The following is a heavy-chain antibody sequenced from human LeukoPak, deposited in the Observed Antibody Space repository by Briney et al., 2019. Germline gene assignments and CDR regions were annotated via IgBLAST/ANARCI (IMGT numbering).Heavy chain of an antibody. J-gene: IGHJ4*02. CDR3: ARFTFGNRDY. D-gene: IGHD1/OR15-1a*01. CDR2: IYYSGTT. V-gene: IGHV4-31*03. Sequence: SETLSLTCTVSGGSISGGTYYWTWIRQHPGKGLEWIGSIYYSGTTYYNPSLKSRVTISVDTSKNQFSLKLSSVTAADTAVYYCARFTFGNRDYWGQGTLVIVS. CDR1: GGSISGGTYY.